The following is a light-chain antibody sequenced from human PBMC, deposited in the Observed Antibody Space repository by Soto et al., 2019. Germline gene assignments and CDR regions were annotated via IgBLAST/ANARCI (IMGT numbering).Light chain of an antibody. Sequence: EIVMTQSPATLSVSPGERATLSCRASQSVSSNLAWYQQKPGQAPRLLIYGASTRATGIPARFSGSGSGTEFTLIISSLQSEDFAVYYCQPYNNWPLTFGQGTKVEIK. CDR3: QPYNNWPLT. J-gene: IGKJ1*01. CDR2: GAS. CDR1: QSVSSN. V-gene: IGKV3-15*01.